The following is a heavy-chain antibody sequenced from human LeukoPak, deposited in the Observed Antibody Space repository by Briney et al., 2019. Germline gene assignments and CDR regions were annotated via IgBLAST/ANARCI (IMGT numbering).Heavy chain of an antibody. J-gene: IGHJ4*02. CDR2: INPSGST. V-gene: IGHV4-30-2*01. Sequence: SETLSLTCAVSGGSISSGGYSWNWIRQPPGKGLEWIGYINPSGSTYYNPSLKSRVTISVDRSKNQFSLKLSSVTASDTAVYFCARSYGSGYYFDYWGQGTLVTVSS. CDR1: GGSISSGGYS. D-gene: IGHD3-10*01. CDR3: ARSYGSGYYFDY.